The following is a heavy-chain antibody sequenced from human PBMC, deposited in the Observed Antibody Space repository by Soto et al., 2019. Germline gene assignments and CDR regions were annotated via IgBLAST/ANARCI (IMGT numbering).Heavy chain of an antibody. CDR1: GFTFSSYG. J-gene: IGHJ4*02. D-gene: IGHD5-18*01. Sequence: QVQLVESGGGVVQPGRSLRLSCAASGFTFSSYGMHWVRQAPGKGLEWVAVISYDGSNKYYADSVKGRFTISRDNSKNTLYLQMNSLRAEDTAVYYCAKDRRRNYSYGYGYGYWGQGTLVTVSS. CDR2: ISYDGSNK. V-gene: IGHV3-30*18. CDR3: AKDRRRNYSYGYGYGY.